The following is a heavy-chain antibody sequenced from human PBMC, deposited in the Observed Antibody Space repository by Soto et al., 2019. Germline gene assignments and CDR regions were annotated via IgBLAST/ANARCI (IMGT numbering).Heavy chain of an antibody. Sequence: QMQLVESGGGVVQPGGSLRLSCAASGFSFRNYGMHWIRQAPGKGLEWVALILNDGSRKYYRDSVKGRFTISRDNSRDTLYMQIHSLRAKDTSQYYCVRDDYSDPNGLDMWGQGTMVSVSS. CDR3: VRDDYSDPNGLDM. V-gene: IGHV3-30*19. CDR1: GFSFRNYG. J-gene: IGHJ3*02. D-gene: IGHD4-17*01. CDR2: ILNDGSRK.